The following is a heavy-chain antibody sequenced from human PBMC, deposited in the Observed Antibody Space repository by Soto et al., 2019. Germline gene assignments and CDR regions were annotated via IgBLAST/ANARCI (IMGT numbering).Heavy chain of an antibody. CDR3: ARAGGLGAVAADY. V-gene: IGHV4-30-2*01. D-gene: IGHD6-19*01. J-gene: IGHJ4*02. Sequence: QLQLQESGSGLVKPSQTLSLTCAVSGGSISSGGYSWRWIRQPPGKGLEWIGYIYHTGRTYYNPFLKSRVTMSVDRSKNRFSLKLSSVTAADTAEYYCARAGGLGAVAADYWGQGTRVTVSS. CDR1: GGSISSGGYS. CDR2: IYHTGRT.